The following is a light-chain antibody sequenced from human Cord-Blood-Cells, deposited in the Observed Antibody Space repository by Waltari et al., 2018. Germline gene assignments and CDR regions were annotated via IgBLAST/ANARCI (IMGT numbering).Light chain of an antibody. V-gene: IGLV2-11*01. CDR3: CSYAGSYRV. CDR2: DVS. Sequence: QSALTQPRSVSGSPGQSVTISCTGTSSDVGGSNYVSWYQQHPGKAPKLMIYDVSKRPSGVPDRFSGSKSGNTASLTISGLQAEDEADYYCCSYAGSYRVFGNGTKVTVL. CDR1: SSDVGGSNY. J-gene: IGLJ1*01.